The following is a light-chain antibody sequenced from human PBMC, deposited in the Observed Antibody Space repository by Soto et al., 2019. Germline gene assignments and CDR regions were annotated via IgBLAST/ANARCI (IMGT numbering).Light chain of an antibody. CDR3: QKYSSVIT. Sequence: DIQMTQSPSSLSAPVGDRVTITCRASQGISNFLAWYQQKPGKVPKLLNSAASTLQSGVPSRFSGIGSGTASPLTITTLQPDVGATYYCQKYSSVITFGQGTRLEI. CDR1: QGISNF. CDR2: AAS. V-gene: IGKV1-27*01. J-gene: IGKJ5*01.